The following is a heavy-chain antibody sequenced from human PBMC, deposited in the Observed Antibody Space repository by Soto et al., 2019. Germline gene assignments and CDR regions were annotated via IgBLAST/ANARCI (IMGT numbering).Heavy chain of an antibody. Sequence: EVQLVESGGGLVQPGRTLRLSCAASGFPFGDYAMHWVRQAPGKGLDWVSSISWNSVTLAYADSVKGRFTISRDNAQSSLYLQMNTLTADATGEYYCDEVAFTGPLFYYYYLDVWGQGATVTVSS. CDR3: DEVAFTGPLFYYYYLDV. CDR1: GFPFGDYA. D-gene: IGHD2-15*01. CDR2: ISWNSVTL. J-gene: IGHJ6*03. V-gene: IGHV3-9*01.